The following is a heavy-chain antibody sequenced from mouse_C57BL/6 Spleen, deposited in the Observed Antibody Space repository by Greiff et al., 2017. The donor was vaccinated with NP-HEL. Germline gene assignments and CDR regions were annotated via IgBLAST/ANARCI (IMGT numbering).Heavy chain of an antibody. CDR2: IYPRSGNT. Sequence: VQLQQSGAELARPGASVKLSCKASGYTFTSYGISWVKQRTGQGLEWIGEIYPRSGNTYYNEKFKGKATLTADKSSSTAYMELRSLTSEDSAVYFCAHGSSSYWYFDVWGTGTTVTVSS. CDR1: GYTFTSYG. CDR3: AHGSSSYWYFDV. J-gene: IGHJ1*03. V-gene: IGHV1-81*01. D-gene: IGHD1-1*01.